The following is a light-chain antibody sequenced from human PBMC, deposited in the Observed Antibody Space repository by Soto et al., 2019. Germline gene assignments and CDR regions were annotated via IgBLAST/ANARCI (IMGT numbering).Light chain of an antibody. V-gene: IGKV3-15*01. CDR2: RTS. J-gene: IGKJ5*01. CDR3: QQRSNWPLT. CDR1: QSVSSN. Sequence: EIVMTPAPATLSVSPVDRPTLSCRASQSVSSNLAWYQQKPGQAPRLLMFRTSSRATGFPERFSGSGSGTEFNLTISSLEPEDVAVYYCQQRSNWPLTFGQGTRLEIK.